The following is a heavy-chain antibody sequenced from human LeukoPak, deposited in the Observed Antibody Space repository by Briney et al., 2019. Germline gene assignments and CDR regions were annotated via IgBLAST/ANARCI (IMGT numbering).Heavy chain of an antibody. D-gene: IGHD3-10*01. Sequence: ASVKVSCKASGYTFTSYYMHWVRQAPGQGLEWMGIINPSGGSTSYAQKFQGRVTITADKSTSTAYMELSSLRSEDTAVYYCARAPYYYGSGSYSYWGQGTLVTVSS. CDR1: GYTFTSYY. CDR2: INPSGGST. V-gene: IGHV1-46*01. J-gene: IGHJ4*02. CDR3: ARAPYYYGSGSYSY.